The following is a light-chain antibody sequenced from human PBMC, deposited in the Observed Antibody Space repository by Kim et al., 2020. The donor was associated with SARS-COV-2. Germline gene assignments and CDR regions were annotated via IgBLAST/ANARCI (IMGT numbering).Light chain of an antibody. CDR1: QSVTDN. J-gene: IGKJ2*01. V-gene: IGKV3-15*01. Sequence: EILMTQSPATLSVSPGETAILSCRASQSVTDNLAWYQQKPGQAPRLLIYGASTRATGIPARFSGSGSGTDFTLIISSLQSEDFALYYCQHYDTWPPETFGQGTKLEI. CDR2: GAS. CDR3: QHYDTWPPET.